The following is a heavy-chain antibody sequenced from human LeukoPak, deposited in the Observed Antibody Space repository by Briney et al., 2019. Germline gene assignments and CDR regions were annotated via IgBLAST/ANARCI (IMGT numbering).Heavy chain of an antibody. D-gene: IGHD3-10*01. J-gene: IGHJ4*02. CDR2: IYYSGST. CDR1: GGSISSGDYS. Sequence: SETLSLTCTVSGGSISSGDYSWSWIRQPPGKGLEWIGYIYYSGSTYYNPSLKSRVTISVDTSKNQFSLKLSSVTAADTAVYYCARSGETLWFGGIDYWGQGTLVTVSS. V-gene: IGHV4-30-4*01. CDR3: ARSGETLWFGGIDY.